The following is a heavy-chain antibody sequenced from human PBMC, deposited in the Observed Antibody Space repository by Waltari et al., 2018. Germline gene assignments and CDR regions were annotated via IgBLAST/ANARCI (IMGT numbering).Heavy chain of an antibody. J-gene: IGHJ4*02. CDR2: IYTSGST. CDR3: ARVRKRVDY. Sequence: QVQLQESGPGLVKPSQTLSITCTVSGGSISSGSYYWSWIRQPAGKGLEWIGYIYTSGSTNYNPSLKIRVTISVDTSKNQFSLKRSSVTAADTAVYYCARVRKRVDYWGQGTLVTVSS. CDR1: GGSISSGSYY. V-gene: IGHV4-61*09.